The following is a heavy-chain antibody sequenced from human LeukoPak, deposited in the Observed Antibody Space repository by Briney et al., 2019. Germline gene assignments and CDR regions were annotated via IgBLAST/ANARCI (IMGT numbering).Heavy chain of an antibody. J-gene: IGHJ5*02. Sequence: PSETLSLTCTVSGGSISSGSYYWSWIRQPAGKGLEWIGRIYTSGSTNYNPSLKSRVTISVDTSKNQFSLKLSSVPAADTAVYYCARAGVPAAKVDPWGQGTLVTVSS. CDR3: ARAGVPAAKVDP. CDR2: IYTSGST. V-gene: IGHV4-61*02. D-gene: IGHD2-2*01. CDR1: GGSISSGSYY.